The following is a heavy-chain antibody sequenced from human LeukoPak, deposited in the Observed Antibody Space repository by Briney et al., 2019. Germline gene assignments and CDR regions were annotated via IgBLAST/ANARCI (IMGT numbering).Heavy chain of an antibody. CDR2: IYYSGST. J-gene: IGHJ6*03. V-gene: IGHV4-59*01. CDR1: GGSISSYY. CDR3: ARTTEGGYTYGYFYYYYMYV. D-gene: IGHD5-18*01. Sequence: SETLSLTCTVSGGSISSYYWSWIRQPPGKGLEWIAYIYYSGSTNYNPSLKSRVTISVDTPKNQFSQELRSVTAADTAVYYGARTTEGGYTYGYFYYYYMYVWGKGTTVTISS.